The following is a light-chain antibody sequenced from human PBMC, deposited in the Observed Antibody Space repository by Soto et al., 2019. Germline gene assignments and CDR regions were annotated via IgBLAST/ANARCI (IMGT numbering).Light chain of an antibody. J-gene: IGKJ4*01. CDR2: GAS. V-gene: IGKV3-15*01. Sequence: EIVMTQFPATLSVSPGERAALSCRASQSISNNVAWYHQKPGQTPRLLIYGASTRVTGVPARFSGSGSGTEFTLTISSLQSEDFAVYYCQQYNSWPLTFGGGTKLEIK. CDR3: QQYNSWPLT. CDR1: QSISNN.